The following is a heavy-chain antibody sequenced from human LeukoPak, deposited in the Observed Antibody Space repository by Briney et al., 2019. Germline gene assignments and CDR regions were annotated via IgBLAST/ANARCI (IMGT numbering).Heavy chain of an antibody. CDR3: ARDIWELLAFDH. CDR1: GGSINSGRYY. V-gene: IGHV4-61*09. J-gene: IGHJ5*02. D-gene: IGHD1-26*01. CDR2: ISTSGRT. Sequence: SETLSLTCNVSGGSINSGRYYWSWLRQPAGRGLEWMGHISTSGRTSYSPSLKSRVTISVDTSKNQFSLKMSSVSAADTAVYYCARDIWELLAFDHWGQGILVTVSS.